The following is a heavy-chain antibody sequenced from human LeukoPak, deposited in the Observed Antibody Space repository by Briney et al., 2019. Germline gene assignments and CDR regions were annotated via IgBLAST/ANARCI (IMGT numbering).Heavy chain of an antibody. D-gene: IGHD5-24*01. CDR3: AKDDAWLQYGN. CDR1: GFTFSSYG. CDR2: ISGSGGST. Sequence: GGSLRLSCAASGFTFSSYGMSWVRQAPGKGLEWVSAISGSGGSTYYADSVKGRFTISRDNSKNTLYLQMNSLRAEDSAVYYCAKDDAWLQYGNWGRGTLVTVSS. V-gene: IGHV3-23*01. J-gene: IGHJ4*02.